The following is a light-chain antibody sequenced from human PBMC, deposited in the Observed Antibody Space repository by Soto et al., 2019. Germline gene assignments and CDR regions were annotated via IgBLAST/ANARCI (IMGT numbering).Light chain of an antibody. V-gene: IGLV4-69*01. Sequence: QSVLTQSPSASASLGASVKLTCTLTSGHSSYAIAWHQQQPEKGPRYLMKVNSDGSHSKGDGIPDRFSGSSSGAERYLTISSVPSEDEADYYCQTWDTGIVIFGGGTKVTVL. CDR2: VNSDGSH. CDR3: QTWDTGIVI. J-gene: IGLJ2*01. CDR1: SGHSSYA.